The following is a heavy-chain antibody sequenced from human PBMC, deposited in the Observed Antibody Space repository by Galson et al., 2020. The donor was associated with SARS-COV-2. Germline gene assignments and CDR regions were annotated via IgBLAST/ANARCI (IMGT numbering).Heavy chain of an antibody. Sequence: GGSLRLFCAASGFTFSSYAMSWVRQAPGKGLEWVSPISGSGGGTYYAESVKGRFTISRDNSKNTLYLQMNSLRAEDTAVYYCAKDPQSFSGYDWTDFDYWGQGTLVTVSS. CDR3: AKDPQSFSGYDWTDFDY. CDR2: ISGSGGGT. CDR1: GFTFSSYA. J-gene: IGHJ4*02. D-gene: IGHD5-12*01. V-gene: IGHV3-23*01.